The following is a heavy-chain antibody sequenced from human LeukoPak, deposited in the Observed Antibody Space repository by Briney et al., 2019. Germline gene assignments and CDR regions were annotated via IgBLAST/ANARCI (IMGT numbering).Heavy chain of an antibody. J-gene: IGHJ3*02. CDR3: ARHPYSDGFDI. CDR1: GGSISPYY. Sequence: SETLSLTCTVSGGSISPYYWSWIRQPPGKGLEWIAYIYSSGHTNYNPSLKGQVTISVDTSKNQFSLKLNSVTAADTAVYYCARHPYSDGFDIWGQGTMVTISS. CDR2: IYSSGHT. V-gene: IGHV4-59*08. D-gene: IGHD1-1*01.